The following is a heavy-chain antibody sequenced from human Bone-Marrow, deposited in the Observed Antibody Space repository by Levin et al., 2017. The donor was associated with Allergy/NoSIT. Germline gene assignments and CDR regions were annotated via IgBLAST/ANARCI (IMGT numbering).Heavy chain of an antibody. Sequence: LSLPCAASGFTFSSSGMHWVRQAPGKGLEWVAVIWYDGSNKYYADSVKGRFTISRDNSKNTLYLQMNSLRAEDTAVYYCASGAAGPALGVFGYWGQGTLVTVSS. CDR1: GFTFSSSG. D-gene: IGHD6-13*01. CDR3: ASGAAGPALGVFGY. J-gene: IGHJ4*02. CDR2: IWYDGSNK. V-gene: IGHV3-33*01.